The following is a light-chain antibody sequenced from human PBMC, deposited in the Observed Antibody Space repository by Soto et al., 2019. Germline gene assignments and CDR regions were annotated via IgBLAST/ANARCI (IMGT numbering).Light chain of an antibody. Sequence: EMVMTQSPATLSVSPGERVTLSCRASESVHRNLAWYQQKSGQGPSLLIYYASTRATGAPDRFTGSGSGTEFTLTISSLQSEDFGVYHCQHYSNWPPTFGPGTKVEIK. CDR2: YAS. CDR3: QHYSNWPPT. J-gene: IGKJ3*01. V-gene: IGKV3-15*01. CDR1: ESVHRN.